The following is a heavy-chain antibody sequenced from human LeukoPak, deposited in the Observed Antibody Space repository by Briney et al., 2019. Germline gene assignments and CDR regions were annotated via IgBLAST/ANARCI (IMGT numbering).Heavy chain of an antibody. CDR2: IYYSGST. D-gene: IGHD4-23*01. CDR1: GGSISSGDYY. Sequence: KSSQTLSLTCTVSGGSISSGDYYWSWIRQPPGKGLEWIGYIYYSGSTYYNPSLKSRVTISVDTPKNQFSLKLSSVTAADTAVYYCARAEDDYGGAFDIWGQGTLVTVSS. V-gene: IGHV4-30-4*01. J-gene: IGHJ4*02. CDR3: ARAEDDYGGAFDI.